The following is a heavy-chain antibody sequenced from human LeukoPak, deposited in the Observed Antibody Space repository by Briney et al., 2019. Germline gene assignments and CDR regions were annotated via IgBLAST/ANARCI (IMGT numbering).Heavy chain of an antibody. D-gene: IGHD3-22*01. CDR3: ARGDSGHYYDSSGHYKFDY. CDR2: INHSGST. J-gene: IGHJ4*02. Sequence: SETLSLTCAVYGGSFSGYYWSWIRQPPGKGLEWIGEINHSGSTNYNPSLKSRVTISVDTSKNQFSLKLSSVTAADTAVYYCARGDSGHYYDSSGHYKFDYWGQGTLVTVSS. V-gene: IGHV4-34*01. CDR1: GGSFSGYY.